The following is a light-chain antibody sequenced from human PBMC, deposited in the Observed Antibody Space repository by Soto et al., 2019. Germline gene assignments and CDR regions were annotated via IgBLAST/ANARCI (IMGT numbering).Light chain of an antibody. V-gene: IGKV3-11*01. J-gene: IGKJ3*01. CDR1: QNIDNY. Sequence: ETVLTQSPATLSLSPGERATLSCRASQNIDNYLAWYQQKPGQAPRLLIYDASNRATGIPARFTGSGSGTDFTLTISSLEPEDFAVYYCQQRGDWPPFTFGPGTTVDLK. CDR3: QQRGDWPPFT. CDR2: DAS.